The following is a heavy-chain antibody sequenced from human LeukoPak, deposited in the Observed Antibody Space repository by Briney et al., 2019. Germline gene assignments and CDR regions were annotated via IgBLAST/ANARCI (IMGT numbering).Heavy chain of an antibody. CDR2: ITGSSNYI. V-gene: IGHV3-21*01. J-gene: IGHJ3*02. CDR3: ARDPTFDI. CDR1: GFTSSSYS. Sequence: GGSLRLSCAASGFTSSSYSMNWVRQAPGKGLEWVSSITGSSNYIYHADSVRGRFTISRDNARNSLYLQTNSLRAEDTAIYYCARDPTFDIWGRGTMVTVSS.